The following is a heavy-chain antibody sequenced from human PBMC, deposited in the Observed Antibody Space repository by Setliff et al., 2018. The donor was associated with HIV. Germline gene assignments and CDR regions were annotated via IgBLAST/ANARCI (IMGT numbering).Heavy chain of an antibody. CDR3: ARVSQYSSSWYVRWFDP. CDR2: INPNSGGT. J-gene: IGHJ5*02. D-gene: IGHD6-13*01. CDR1: GYSFTGYY. Sequence: ASVKVSCKASGYSFTGYYIHWVRQAPGQGLEWMGWINPNSGGTNYAQKFQGRVTMTRDTSISTAYMEVSRLRSDDTAVYYCARVSQYSSSWYVRWFDPWGQGTLVTVSS. V-gene: IGHV1-2*02.